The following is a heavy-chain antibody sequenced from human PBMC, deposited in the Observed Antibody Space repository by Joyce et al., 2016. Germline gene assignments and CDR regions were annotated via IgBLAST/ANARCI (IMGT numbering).Heavy chain of an antibody. CDR3: TTERISLVRGGITGYFDF. D-gene: IGHD3-10*01. CDR2: IKSKSDGGTT. Sequence: EVQLVESGGDLVKPGGSLRLSCAASGFTFSNAWMSWVRQAPGKGLEWVGRIKSKSDGGTTDNAAPVKGRFTISRDDSKTTLFLQMNSLKTEDTAVYYCTTERISLVRGGITGYFDFWGQGTLVTVSS. J-gene: IGHJ4*02. V-gene: IGHV3-15*01. CDR1: GFTFSNAW.